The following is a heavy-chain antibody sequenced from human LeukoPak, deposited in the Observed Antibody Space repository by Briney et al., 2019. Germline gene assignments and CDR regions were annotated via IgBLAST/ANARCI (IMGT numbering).Heavy chain of an antibody. J-gene: IGHJ6*03. D-gene: IGHD3-22*01. Sequence: SVKVSCKASGYTFTGYCMHWVRQAPGQGLEWMGWIIPIFGTANYAQKFQGRVTITADESTSTAYMELSSLRSEDTAVYYCARTQPDYYDSSGSLPGYYYYYMDVWGKGTTVTVSS. CDR3: ARTQPDYYDSSGSLPGYYYYYMDV. V-gene: IGHV1-69*13. CDR1: GYTFTGYC. CDR2: IIPIFGTA.